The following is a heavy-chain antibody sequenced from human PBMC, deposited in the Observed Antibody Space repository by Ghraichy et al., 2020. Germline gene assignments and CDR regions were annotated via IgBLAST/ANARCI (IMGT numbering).Heavy chain of an antibody. CDR1: GFTFSGYA. CDR3: AKGDSRHYDSIGHPDY. V-gene: IGHV3-23*01. D-gene: IGHD3-22*01. CDR2: ISGSGRST. Sequence: GGSLRLSCAASGFTFSGYAMSWVRQAPGKGLEWVSGISGSGRSTYHADSVKGRFTISRDNSKNTLYLQVNSLRAEDTAKYYCAKGDSRHYDSIGHPDYWGQGTLVTVSS. J-gene: IGHJ4*02.